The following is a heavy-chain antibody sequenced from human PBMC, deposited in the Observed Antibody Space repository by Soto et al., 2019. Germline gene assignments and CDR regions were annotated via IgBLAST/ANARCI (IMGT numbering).Heavy chain of an antibody. Sequence: QVQVVQSGDEVKKPGASVKVSCKASGYTFTNYGFSWVRQAPGQGLEWMGWISGYNGNTKYAEKFQGRVTMTTDTATSTGHMELRRLRSDDTAVYYCAREGQAPYYYYGMDVWGQGAAVTVSS. V-gene: IGHV1-18*01. CDR1: GYTFTNYG. J-gene: IGHJ6*02. CDR2: ISGYNGNT. CDR3: AREGQAPYYYYGMDV.